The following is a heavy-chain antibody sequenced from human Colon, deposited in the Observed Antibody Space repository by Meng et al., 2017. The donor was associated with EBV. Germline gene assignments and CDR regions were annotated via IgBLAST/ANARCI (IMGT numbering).Heavy chain of an antibody. CDR3: ARVSGRSFDP. V-gene: IGHV4-34*01. J-gene: IGHJ5*02. CDR2: INHRVST. D-gene: IGHD3-10*01. Sequence: QVQLQQWGAGLFTPSETLSRTCAVYGGSFSGYYWSWIRQPPGKVLEWIGEINHRVSTHYNPSLKSPLTISVDTSKNQFSLKLSSVTAADTAVYYCARVSGRSFDPWGQGTLVTVSS. CDR1: GGSFSGYY.